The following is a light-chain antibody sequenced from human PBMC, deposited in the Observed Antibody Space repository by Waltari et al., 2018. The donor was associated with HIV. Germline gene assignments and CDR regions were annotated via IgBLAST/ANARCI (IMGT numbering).Light chain of an antibody. CDR3: QSYDSSLSGSWV. CDR2: GNT. V-gene: IGLV1-40*01. J-gene: IGLJ3*02. Sequence: QSVLTQPPSVSGAPGQRVSISCTGSTSNIGAGYDVHWYHQGPGTAPKLLIFGNTNRPSGVPDRISGSKSGTSASLAISGLRAEDEAYYYCQSYDSSLSGSWVFGGGTKLTVL. CDR1: TSNIGAGYD.